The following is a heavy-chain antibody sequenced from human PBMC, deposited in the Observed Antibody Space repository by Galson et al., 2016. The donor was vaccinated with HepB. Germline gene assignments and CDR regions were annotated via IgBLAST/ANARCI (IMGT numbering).Heavy chain of an antibody. V-gene: IGHV1-2*02. CDR3: ATGTDFGGTRFFYGMEA. D-gene: IGHD3-16*01. Sequence: SVKVSCKASAHTFSDYYIHWVRQAPGQGLEWMGWLNPTTGDTNYAQKFQGRVIMTRDTSITTIYMELSRLTSHDTAVYYCATGTDFGGTRFFYGMEAWGEGTSVTVSS. CDR2: LNPTTGDT. J-gene: IGHJ6*04. CDR1: AHTFSDYY.